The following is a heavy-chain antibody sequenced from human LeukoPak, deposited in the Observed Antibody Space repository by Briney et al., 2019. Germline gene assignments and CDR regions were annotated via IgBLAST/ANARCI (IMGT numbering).Heavy chain of an antibody. CDR2: IYYSGST. CDR1: GGSISSGDYY. J-gene: IGHJ4*02. Sequence: SQTLSLTCTVSGGSISSGDYYWSWIRQPPGKGLEWIGYIYYSGSTYYNPSLKSRVTISVDTSKNQFLLKLSSVTAADTAMYYCARDRTSSSWSTWGQGTLVTVSS. CDR3: ARDRTSSSWST. D-gene: IGHD6-13*01. V-gene: IGHV4-30-4*01.